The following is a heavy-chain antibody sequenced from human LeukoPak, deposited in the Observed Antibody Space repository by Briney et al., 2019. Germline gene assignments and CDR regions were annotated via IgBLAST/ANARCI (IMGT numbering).Heavy chain of an antibody. D-gene: IGHD3-22*01. CDR2: ISSSGSTI. CDR1: GFTFSDYY. CDR3: ARDQADSSGYYYFDY. J-gene: IGHJ4*02. V-gene: IGHV3-11*01. Sequence: GGSLRISCAASGFTFSDYYMSWLRQAPGKGLEWVSYISSSGSTIYYADSVKGRFTISRDNDKSSLHLQMNSLRDEDTAVYYCARDQADSSGYYYFDYWGQGTLVTVSS.